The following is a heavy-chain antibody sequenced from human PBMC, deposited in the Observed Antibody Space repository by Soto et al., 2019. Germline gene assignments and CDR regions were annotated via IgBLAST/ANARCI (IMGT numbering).Heavy chain of an antibody. CDR1: GYTFTSYY. J-gene: IGHJ6*04. CDR3: ARGFGIAASVDV. CDR2: INPNSGGT. D-gene: IGHD6-13*01. Sequence: ASVKVSCKASGYTFTSYYMHWVRQAPGQGLEWMGWINPNSGGTNYAQKFQGWVTMTRDTSISTAYMELSRLRSDDTAVYYCARGFGIAASVDVWGKGTTVTVSS. V-gene: IGHV1-2*04.